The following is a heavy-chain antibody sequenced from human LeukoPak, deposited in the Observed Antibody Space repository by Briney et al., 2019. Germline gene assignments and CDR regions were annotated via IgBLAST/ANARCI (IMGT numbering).Heavy chain of an antibody. CDR2: TYYRSKWYN. Sequence: SQTLSLTCAISGDTVSSNSAAWHWIRQSPSTGLEWLGRTYYRSKWYNDYALSVKSRITINSDTSKNQFSLQLKSVTPEDTAVYYCARDHYYDSSGDSSGFDYWGQGTLVTVSS. D-gene: IGHD3-22*01. CDR3: ARDHYYDSSGDSSGFDY. CDR1: GDTVSSNSAA. J-gene: IGHJ4*02. V-gene: IGHV6-1*01.